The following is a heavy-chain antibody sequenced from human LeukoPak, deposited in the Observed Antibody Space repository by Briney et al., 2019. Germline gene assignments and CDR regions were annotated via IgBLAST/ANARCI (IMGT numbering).Heavy chain of an antibody. Sequence: GASVKVSCKASGYTFTSYGISWVRQAPGQGLEWMGWSSVYNGNTNYAQKFQGRVTMTTDTSTDTAYMELRNLLFDDTAVYYCAKGRRVDADDHFDYWGQGTLVTVSS. V-gene: IGHV1-18*01. CDR1: GYTFTSYG. CDR3: AKGRRVDADDHFDY. D-gene: IGHD1-1*01. J-gene: IGHJ4*02. CDR2: SSVYNGNT.